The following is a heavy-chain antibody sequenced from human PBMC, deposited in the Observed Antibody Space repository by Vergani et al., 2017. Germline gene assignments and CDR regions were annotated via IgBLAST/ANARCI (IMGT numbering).Heavy chain of an antibody. V-gene: IGHV4-61*02. D-gene: IGHD3-22*01. Sequence: QVQLQESGPGLVKPSQTLSLTCTVSGGSISSGSYYWSWIRQPAGKGLEWIGRIYTSGSTNYNPSLKSRVTISVDTSKNQFSLNLSSVTAADTAVYYCARRSYYDSSGYSPFDAFDIWGQGTMVTVSS. CDR2: IYTSGST. CDR3: ARRSYYDSSGYSPFDAFDI. J-gene: IGHJ3*02. CDR1: GGSISSGSYY.